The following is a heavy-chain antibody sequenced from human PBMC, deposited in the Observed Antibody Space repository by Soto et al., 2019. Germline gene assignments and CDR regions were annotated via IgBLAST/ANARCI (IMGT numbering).Heavy chain of an antibody. CDR3: AREKSLRYFDWLGLDY. J-gene: IGHJ4*02. Sequence: GGSLRLSCAASGFTFGDHTMYWVRHAPGKGLEWVAVIRYDGSNKYYADSVKGRFTISRDNSKNTLYLQMNSLRAEDTAVYYCAREKSLRYFDWLGLDYWGQGTLVTVSS. CDR1: GFTFGDHT. CDR2: IRYDGSNK. V-gene: IGHV3-33*07. D-gene: IGHD3-9*01.